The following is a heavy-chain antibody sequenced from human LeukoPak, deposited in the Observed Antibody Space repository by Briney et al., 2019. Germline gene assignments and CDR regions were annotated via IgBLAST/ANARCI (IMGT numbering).Heavy chain of an antibody. Sequence: SETLSLTCTVSGGSISSYYWSWIRQPPGRGLEWIGYAYYSGNTNYNPSLKSRVTMSVDTSKNQFSLNLSSVTAADTAVYYCARSYSSSWIDYWGQGALVTVSS. CDR3: ARSYSSSWIDY. J-gene: IGHJ4*02. D-gene: IGHD6-13*01. CDR2: AYYSGNT. CDR1: GGSISSYY. V-gene: IGHV4-59*01.